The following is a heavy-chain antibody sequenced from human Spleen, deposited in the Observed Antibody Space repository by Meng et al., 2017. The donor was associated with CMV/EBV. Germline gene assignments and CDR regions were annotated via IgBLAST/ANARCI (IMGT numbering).Heavy chain of an antibody. D-gene: IGHD3-10*01. CDR3: ARDPTTMVRGVIS. Sequence: SVGSISSGDYYWLWFRQPPGKGLDWIGYIYYGGSTYSIPSLKSRVTVSLDTSKNQFSLNLNSVTAADTATYYCARDPTTMVRGVISWGQGTLVTVSS. V-gene: IGHV4-30-4*08. CDR1: VGSISSGDYY. J-gene: IGHJ5*02. CDR2: IYYGGST.